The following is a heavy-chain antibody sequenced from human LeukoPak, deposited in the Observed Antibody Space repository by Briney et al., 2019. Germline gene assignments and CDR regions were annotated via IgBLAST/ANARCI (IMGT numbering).Heavy chain of an antibody. CDR3: ARGGYFDWLSFPFFDY. J-gene: IGHJ4*02. D-gene: IGHD3-9*01. CDR2: INPSGGST. Sequence: ASVKVSCKASGYTFTSYYMHWVRPAPGQGLEWMGIINPSGGSTSYAQKFQGRVTMTRDTSTSTVYMELSSLRSEDTAVYYCARGGYFDWLSFPFFDYWGQGTLVTVSS. V-gene: IGHV1-46*01. CDR1: GYTFTSYY.